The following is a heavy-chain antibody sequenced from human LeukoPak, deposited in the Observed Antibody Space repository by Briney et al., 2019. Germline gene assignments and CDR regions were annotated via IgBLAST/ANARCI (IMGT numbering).Heavy chain of an antibody. CDR2: INNDGGSI. Sequence: GGSLRLSCAASGFTFSSYWMHWVRQAPGKGLVWVSHINNDGGSITYADSVKGRFTISRDNAKNTVFLQMNSLRAEDTAVYYCARVGTNWNFDLWGRGALVTVSS. CDR3: ARVGTNWNFDL. CDR1: GFTFSSYW. J-gene: IGHJ2*01. V-gene: IGHV3-74*01. D-gene: IGHD3-10*01.